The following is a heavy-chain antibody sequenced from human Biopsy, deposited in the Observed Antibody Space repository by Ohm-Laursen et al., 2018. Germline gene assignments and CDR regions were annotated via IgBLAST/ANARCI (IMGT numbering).Heavy chain of an antibody. J-gene: IGHJ4*02. V-gene: IGHV3-33*08. Sequence: SLRLSCAASGFTFTNHWMSWVRQAPGKGLEWVAVIWYDGSNKYYGDSVQGRFTISRDNSKNTVYLQMNSLRAEDTAIYYCARDSTINTVTTADYWGQGTLVTVSS. CDR2: IWYDGSNK. CDR3: ARDSTINTVTTADY. CDR1: GFTFTNHW. D-gene: IGHD4-11*01.